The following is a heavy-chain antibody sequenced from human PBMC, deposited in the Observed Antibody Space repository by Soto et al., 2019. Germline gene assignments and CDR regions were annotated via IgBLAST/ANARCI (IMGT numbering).Heavy chain of an antibody. D-gene: IGHD6-13*01. Sequence: QVQLVQSGAEVKKPGASVKVSCKASGYTFTSYDINWVRQATGQGLEWMGWMNPNSGNTGYAQKFQGRVTMTRNTSIPTAYMQLSSLRPEDTAVYYCARVHSSSSPFDYWGQVTLSTVSS. J-gene: IGHJ4*02. CDR1: GYTFTSYD. CDR2: MNPNSGNT. V-gene: IGHV1-8*01. CDR3: ARVHSSSSPFDY.